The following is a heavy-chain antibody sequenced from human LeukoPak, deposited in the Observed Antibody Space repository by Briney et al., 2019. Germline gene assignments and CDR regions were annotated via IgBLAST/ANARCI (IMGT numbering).Heavy chain of an antibody. CDR2: ISGSGGST. CDR3: AKVGNSYQYYYGSGSYSKANAFDI. J-gene: IGHJ3*02. D-gene: IGHD3-10*01. Sequence: PGGSLRLPCAASGFTFSSYAMSWVRQAPGKGLEWVSAISGSGGSTYYADSVKGRFTISRDNSKNTLYLQMNSLRAEDTAVYYCAKVGNSYQYYYGSGSYSKANAFDIWGQGTMVTVSS. CDR1: GFTFSSYA. V-gene: IGHV3-23*01.